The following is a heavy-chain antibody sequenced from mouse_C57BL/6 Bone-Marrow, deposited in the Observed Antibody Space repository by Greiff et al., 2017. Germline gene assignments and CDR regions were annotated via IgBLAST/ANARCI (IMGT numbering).Heavy chain of an antibody. Sequence: EVKVEESGEGLVKPGGSLKLSCAASGFTFSSYAMSWVRQTPEKRLEWVAYISSGGDYIYYADTVKGRFTISRDNARNTLYLQMSSLKSEDTAMYYCTRGITTVPYYYAMDYWGQGTSVTVSS. CDR3: TRGITTVPYYYAMDY. D-gene: IGHD1-1*01. CDR2: ISSGGDYI. V-gene: IGHV5S21*01. CDR1: GFTFSSYA. J-gene: IGHJ4*01.